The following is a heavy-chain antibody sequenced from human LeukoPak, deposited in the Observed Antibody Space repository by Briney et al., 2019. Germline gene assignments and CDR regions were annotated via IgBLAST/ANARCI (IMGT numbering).Heavy chain of an antibody. CDR2: IKEDGTEK. J-gene: IGHJ4*02. CDR3: VKDRHYSSSIMGI. CDR1: GFTFSNYW. Sequence: GGSLRLSCAASGFTFSNYWMSWVRQAPGKGLEWVANIKEDGTEKYYVDSVKGRFTISRDNAKNSLYLQMNSLRAEDTAMYYCVKDRHYSSSIMGIWGQGTLVTVSS. V-gene: IGHV3-7*01. D-gene: IGHD6-19*01.